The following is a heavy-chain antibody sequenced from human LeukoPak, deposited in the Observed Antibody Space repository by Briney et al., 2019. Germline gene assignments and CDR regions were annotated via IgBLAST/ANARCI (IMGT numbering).Heavy chain of an antibody. CDR3: ARGRSNSDY. Sequence: SETLSLTCTVSGGSINSYYWTWIQQPPGKGLEWIGYIYYSGSTNYNPSLKSRVTISVDTSKNQFSLTLSSVTAADTAVYYCARGRSNSDYWGQGTLVTVSS. D-gene: IGHD3/OR15-3a*01. J-gene: IGHJ4*02. CDR1: GGSINSYY. V-gene: IGHV4-59*01. CDR2: IYYSGST.